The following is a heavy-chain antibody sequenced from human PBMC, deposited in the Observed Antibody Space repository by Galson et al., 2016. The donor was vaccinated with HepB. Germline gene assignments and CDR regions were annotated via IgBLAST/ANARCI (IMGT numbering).Heavy chain of an antibody. CDR3: AKEPGYYYDTSALDV. V-gene: IGHV3-30*18. D-gene: IGHD3-22*01. CDR2: IVYDGNEE. Sequence: SLRLSCAAPGFTFSSYGMHWVRQAPGTGLEWVALIVYDGNEEHYADSVKGRFTISRDNFENTLYLQMNSLKAEDTAVYYCAKEPGYYYDTSALDVWGQGTTVTVSS. CDR1: GFTFSSYG. J-gene: IGHJ6*02.